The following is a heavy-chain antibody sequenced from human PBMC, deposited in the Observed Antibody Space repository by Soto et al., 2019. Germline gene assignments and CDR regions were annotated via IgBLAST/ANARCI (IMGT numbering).Heavy chain of an antibody. CDR1: GFTFSSYA. D-gene: IGHD3-16*01. V-gene: IGHV3-23*01. Sequence: EVQLLESGGGLVQPGGSLRLSCAASGFTFSSYAMSWVRQAPGKGLEWVSGISGSGGSTYYADSVKGRFTISRDSSKNTLYLQVSSLRAEDTAVYYCAKTPGFWGGADYSYYHMDVWGKGTTVTVSS. J-gene: IGHJ6*03. CDR2: ISGSGGST. CDR3: AKTPGFWGGADYSYYHMDV.